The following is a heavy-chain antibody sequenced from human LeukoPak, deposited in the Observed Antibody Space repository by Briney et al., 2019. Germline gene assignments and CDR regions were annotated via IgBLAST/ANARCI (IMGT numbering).Heavy chain of an antibody. CDR1: GGSFSSYT. J-gene: IGHJ4*02. CDR2: IIPMLAKT. Sequence: SVKVSCRAYGGSFSSYTISWVRQAPGQGLEWMGGIIPMLAKTDYAQKYQGRVTITAAESTTTDSMELRSLRSEDTAVYYCARDEAYYYDSSGTLGYWGQGTLVTASS. V-gene: IGHV1-69*13. D-gene: IGHD3-22*01. CDR3: ARDEAYYYDSSGTLGY.